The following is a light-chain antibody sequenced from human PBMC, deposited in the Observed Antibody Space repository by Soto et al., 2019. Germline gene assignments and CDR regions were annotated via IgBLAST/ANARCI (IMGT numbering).Light chain of an antibody. CDR2: AAS. Sequence: DIQMTQSPSSLSASVGYRVSLTCRASQSISSYLNWYQQKPVKAPKLLIYAASSLQSGVPSRFSGSGSGTDFTLTISSLQPEDFATYYCQQSYSTPITFGQGTRLENK. J-gene: IGKJ5*01. CDR1: QSISSY. CDR3: QQSYSTPIT. V-gene: IGKV1-39*01.